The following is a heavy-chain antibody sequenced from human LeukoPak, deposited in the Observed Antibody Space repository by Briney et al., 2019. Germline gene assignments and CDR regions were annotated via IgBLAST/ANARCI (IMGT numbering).Heavy chain of an antibody. CDR1: GFTFSNDW. J-gene: IGHJ3*02. Sequence: GGSLRLSCAASGFTFSNDWMSWVRQAPGKGLEWVANIKGDGREKYYVDCVKGRFTISRGNAKNSLYLQMNSLRAEDTAVYHCARDRTNDYGNDVGAFDIWGQGTMVTVSS. D-gene: IGHD4-11*01. CDR3: ARDRTNDYGNDVGAFDI. V-gene: IGHV3-7*01. CDR2: IKGDGREK.